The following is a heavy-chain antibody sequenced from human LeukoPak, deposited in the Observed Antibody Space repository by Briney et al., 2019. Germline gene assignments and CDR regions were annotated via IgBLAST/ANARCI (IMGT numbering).Heavy chain of an antibody. Sequence: SQTLSLTCAISGDSVSSNNAAWNWIRQSPSRGLEWLGRTYYRSKWYNDYALSVKSRITITPDTSSNQFSLKLSSVTAADTAVYYCARLGEYSSFWGQGTLVTVSS. CDR1: GDSVSSNNAA. V-gene: IGHV6-1*01. J-gene: IGHJ4*02. CDR2: TYYRSKWYN. CDR3: ARLGEYSSF. D-gene: IGHD6-6*01.